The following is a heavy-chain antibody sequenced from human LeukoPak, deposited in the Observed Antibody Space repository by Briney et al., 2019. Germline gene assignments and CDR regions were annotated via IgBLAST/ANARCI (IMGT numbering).Heavy chain of an antibody. CDR1: GFTLSSYA. J-gene: IGHJ4*02. Sequence: RGSLRPSCAASGFTLSSYAMSWVRQAPRKGLEWVSAISGSGGSTYYAHSVKGRFTISRDNSKNTLYLQMNSLRAEDTAVYYCAKLSSSWYDLRDYWGQGTLVTVSS. CDR3: AKLSSSWYDLRDY. V-gene: IGHV3-23*01. D-gene: IGHD6-13*01. CDR2: ISGSGGST.